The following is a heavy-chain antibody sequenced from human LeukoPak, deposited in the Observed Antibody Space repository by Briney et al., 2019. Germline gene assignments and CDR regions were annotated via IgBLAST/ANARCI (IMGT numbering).Heavy chain of an antibody. Sequence: ASVKVSCKASGYTFTSYDINWVRQATGQGLEWMGWMNPNSGNTGYAQKFQGRVTITRNTSISTAYMELSSLRSEDTAVYYCARNGPSSSWYGGGYWGQGTLVTVSS. D-gene: IGHD6-13*01. V-gene: IGHV1-8*03. CDR1: GYTFTSYD. J-gene: IGHJ4*02. CDR3: ARNGPSSSWYGGGY. CDR2: MNPNSGNT.